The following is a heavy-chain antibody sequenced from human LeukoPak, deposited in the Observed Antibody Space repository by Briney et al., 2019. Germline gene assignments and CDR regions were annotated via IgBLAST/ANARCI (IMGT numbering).Heavy chain of an antibody. J-gene: IGHJ5*02. V-gene: IGHV4-39*07. Sequence: KSSETLSLTCTVSGGSISSSSYYWGWIRQPPGKGLEWIGEINHSGSTNYNPSLKSRVTISVDTSKNQFSLKLSSVTAADTAVYYCARVRAPYRIAAAGTNWFDPWGQGTLVTVSS. CDR2: INHSGST. D-gene: IGHD6-13*01. CDR1: GGSISSSSYY. CDR3: ARVRAPYRIAAAGTNWFDP.